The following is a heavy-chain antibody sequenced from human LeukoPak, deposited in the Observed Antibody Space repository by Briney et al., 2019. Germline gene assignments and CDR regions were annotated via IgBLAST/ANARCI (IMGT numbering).Heavy chain of an antibody. CDR2: IYYSGST. Sequence: SETLSLTCTVSGGSISSYYWSWIRQPPGKGLEWIGYIYYSGSTNYNPSRKSRVTISVDTSKNQFSLKLSSVTAADTAVYYCARDQASYYSDSSGYYVSAEYFQHCGQGTLVTVSS. V-gene: IGHV4-59*12. D-gene: IGHD3-22*01. J-gene: IGHJ1*01. CDR3: ARDQASYYSDSSGYYVSAEYFQH. CDR1: GGSISSYY.